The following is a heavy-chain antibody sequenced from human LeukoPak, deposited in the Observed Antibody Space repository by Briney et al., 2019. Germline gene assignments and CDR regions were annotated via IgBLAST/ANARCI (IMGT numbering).Heavy chain of an antibody. J-gene: IGHJ6*04. Sequence: VGSLRLSRAVYGFAFSAFSMNWVRHAPGKGLAWVSYINRWNTVYYADSVRCRFIISRDNARSSLFLQMDSLGVEDTAVYYCTRAPHSLDVWGKGTTVIVSS. CDR2: INRWNTV. CDR1: GFAFSAFS. D-gene: IGHD1-26*01. V-gene: IGHV3-48*01. CDR3: TRAPHSLDV.